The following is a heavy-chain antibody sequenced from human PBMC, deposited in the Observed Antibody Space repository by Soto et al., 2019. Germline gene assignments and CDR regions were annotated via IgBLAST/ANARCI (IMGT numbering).Heavy chain of an antibody. CDR1: GYTFTNNG. V-gene: IGHV1-3*01. CDR2: ISAGNGDT. D-gene: IGHD3-16*01. J-gene: IGHJ6*04. CDR3: ARGRTATAYTMDV. Sequence: QVQFVQSGAEVKQPGASVKVSCKASGYTFTNNGIHWVRQAPGQRFEWMGWISAGNGDTKYSQKYQGRVSMTRDTSAIIAYMELSSLRSEDTAVYHCARGRTATAYTMDVWGKGTTVTVSP.